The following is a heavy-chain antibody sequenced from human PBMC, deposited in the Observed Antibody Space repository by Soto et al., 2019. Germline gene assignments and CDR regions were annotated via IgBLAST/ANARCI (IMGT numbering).Heavy chain of an antibody. J-gene: IGHJ4*02. CDR1: GFTFSSYE. CDR3: ARDVPYSSSWLRGFGRGLGTLDY. CDR2: ISSSGSTI. D-gene: IGHD6-13*01. V-gene: IGHV3-48*03. Sequence: EVQLVESGGGLVQPGGSLRLSCAASGFTFSSYEMNWVRQAPGKGLEWVSYISSSGSTIYYADSVKGRFTISRDNAKNSLYLQMNSLRAEDTAVYYCARDVPYSSSWLRGFGRGLGTLDYWGQGTLVTVSS.